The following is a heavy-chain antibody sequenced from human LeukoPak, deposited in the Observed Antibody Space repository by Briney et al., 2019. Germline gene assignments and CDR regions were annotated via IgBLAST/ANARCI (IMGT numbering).Heavy chain of an antibody. CDR3: AKDSDCTNGVCYLYYFDY. CDR1: GFTFSSYG. J-gene: IGHJ4*02. D-gene: IGHD2-8*01. Sequence: GGSLRLSCAASGFTFSSYGMHWVRQAPGKGLEWVAFIRYDGSNKYYADSVKGRFTISRDNSKNTLYLQMNSLRAEDTAVYYCAKDSDCTNGVCYLYYFDYWGQGTLVTVSS. V-gene: IGHV3-30*02. CDR2: IRYDGSNK.